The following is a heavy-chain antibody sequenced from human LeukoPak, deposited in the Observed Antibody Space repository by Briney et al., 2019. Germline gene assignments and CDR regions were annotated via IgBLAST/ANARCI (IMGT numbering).Heavy chain of an antibody. CDR2: IYYSGST. CDR1: GGSISSYY. D-gene: IGHD3-10*01. J-gene: IGHJ4*02. Sequence: SETLSLTCTVSGGSISSYYWSWIRQPPGKGLEWIGYIYYSGSTNYNPSLKSRVTISVDTSKNQFSLKLSSVTAADTAVYYCARHWRLGELLGYFDYWGQGTLVTVSS. CDR3: ARHWRLGELLGYFDY. V-gene: IGHV4-59*08.